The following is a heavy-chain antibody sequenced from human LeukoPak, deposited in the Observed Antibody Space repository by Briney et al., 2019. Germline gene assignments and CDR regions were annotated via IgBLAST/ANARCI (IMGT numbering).Heavy chain of an antibody. Sequence: SETLSLTCAVYGGSFSGYYWSWIRQPPGKGLEWIGEINHSGSTNYNPSLKSRVTISVDTSKNQFSLKLSSVTAADTAVYYCARGESDYWGQGTLVTVSS. V-gene: IGHV4-34*01. CDR1: GGSFSGYY. CDR3: ARGESDY. CDR2: INHSGST. J-gene: IGHJ4*02.